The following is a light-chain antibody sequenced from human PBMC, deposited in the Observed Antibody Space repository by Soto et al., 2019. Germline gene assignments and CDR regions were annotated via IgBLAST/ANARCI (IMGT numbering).Light chain of an antibody. Sequence: DIQMTQSPSTLSASVGDRVTITCRASQSISSWVAWYQQKPGKAPKLLIYRASNLESGVPSRFTGSGSGTEFTLTISSLQPDDFATYYCQQYKSSILTFGPGTKVDIK. CDR2: RAS. V-gene: IGKV1-5*03. CDR1: QSISSW. CDR3: QQYKSSILT. J-gene: IGKJ3*01.